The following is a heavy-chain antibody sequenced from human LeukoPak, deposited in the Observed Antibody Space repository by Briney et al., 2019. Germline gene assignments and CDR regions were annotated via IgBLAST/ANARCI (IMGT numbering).Heavy chain of an antibody. CDR1: GFTFSSYS. Sequence: GGSLRLSCAASGFTFSSYSMNWVRQAPGKGREWVSSISSSSSYIYYADSVKGRFTISRENAKNSLSLQMNSLRAEDTAVYYCAVDIVLIVYAIQDYWGQGTLVTVSS. CDR3: AVDIVLIVYAIQDY. D-gene: IGHD2-8*01. J-gene: IGHJ4*02. CDR2: ISSSSSYI. V-gene: IGHV3-21*01.